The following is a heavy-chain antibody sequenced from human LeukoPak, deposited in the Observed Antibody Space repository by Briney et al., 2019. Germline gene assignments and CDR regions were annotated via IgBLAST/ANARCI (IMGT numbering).Heavy chain of an antibody. J-gene: IGHJ1*01. V-gene: IGHV4-34*01. CDR2: INHSGST. Sequence: SETLSLTCAVYGGSFSGYYWSWIRQPPGKGLEWIGEINHSGSTNYNPSLKSRVTISVDTSKNQSSLKLSSVTAADTAVYYCARRFLRYCSGGSCYVGYFQHWGQGTLVTVSS. D-gene: IGHD2-15*01. CDR3: ARRFLRYCSGGSCYVGYFQH. CDR1: GGSFSGYY.